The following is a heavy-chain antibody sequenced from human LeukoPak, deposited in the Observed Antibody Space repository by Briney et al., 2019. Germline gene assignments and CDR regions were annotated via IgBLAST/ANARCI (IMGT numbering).Heavy chain of an antibody. V-gene: IGHV3-23*01. CDR3: AKFAQRYCSGGSCHPFDY. Sequence: GGSLRLSCAASGFSFSSYGMSWVRQAPGKGVEWVSAISSTGGTTYYADSVKGRFTISRDNSKNTLYLQMNSLRAEDTAIYYCAKFAQRYCSGGSCHPFDYWGQGTLVTVSS. D-gene: IGHD2-15*01. J-gene: IGHJ4*02. CDR1: GFSFSSYG. CDR2: ISSTGGTT.